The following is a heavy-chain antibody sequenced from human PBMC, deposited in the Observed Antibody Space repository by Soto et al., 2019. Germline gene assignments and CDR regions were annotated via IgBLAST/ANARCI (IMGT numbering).Heavy chain of an antibody. CDR3: ARASITMIVVVSPFDY. J-gene: IGHJ4*02. CDR2: INAGNGNT. Sequence: GSVKVSFKACGYTFTSYAMHLVRQAPGQRLEWMGWINAGNGNTKYSQKFQGRVTITRYTSASTAYMELSSLRSEDTAVYYCARASITMIVVVSPFDYWGQGTLVTVSS. CDR1: GYTFTSYA. V-gene: IGHV1-3*01. D-gene: IGHD3-22*01.